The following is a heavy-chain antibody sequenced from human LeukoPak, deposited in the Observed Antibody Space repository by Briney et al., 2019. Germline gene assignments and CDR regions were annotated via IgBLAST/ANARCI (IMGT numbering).Heavy chain of an antibody. D-gene: IGHD6-19*01. CDR2: ISGSGDST. Sequence: GGSLRLSCAASGFTFTNYAMTWVRQAPGKGLEWVSGISGSGDSTYYADSVKGRFTISRDNSKNTLYLQMNSLRAEDTAVYFCARRSGVAVAGAFDYWGQGTLVTVSS. J-gene: IGHJ4*02. V-gene: IGHV3-23*01. CDR3: ARRSGVAVAGAFDY. CDR1: GFTFTNYA.